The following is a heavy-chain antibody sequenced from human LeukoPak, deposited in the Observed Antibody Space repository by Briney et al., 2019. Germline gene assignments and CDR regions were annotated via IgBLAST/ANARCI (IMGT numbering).Heavy chain of an antibody. V-gene: IGHV4-59*01. CDR3: ARSPNYYDSSGYYAAAFDI. J-gene: IGHJ3*02. CDR1: GGSISSYY. Sequence: PSETLSLTCTVSGGSISSYYWSWIRQPPGKGLEWIGYIYYSRSTNYNPSLKSRVTISVDTSKNQFSLKLSSVTAADTAVYYCARSPNYYDSSGYYAAAFDIWGQGTMVTVSS. CDR2: IYYSRST. D-gene: IGHD3-22*01.